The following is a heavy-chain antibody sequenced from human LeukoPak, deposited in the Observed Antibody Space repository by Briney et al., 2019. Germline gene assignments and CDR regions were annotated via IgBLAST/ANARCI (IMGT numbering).Heavy chain of an antibody. V-gene: IGHV3-73*01. CDR3: TTGVGATPYYYYYYMDV. Sequence: TGGSLRLSCAASGFTFSGSAMHWVRQASGKGLEWVGRIRSKANSYATAYAASVKGRFTISRDDSKNTAYLQMNSLKTEDTAVYYCTTGVGATPYYYYYYMDVWGKGTTVTVSS. J-gene: IGHJ6*03. CDR1: GFTFSGSA. CDR2: IRSKANSYAT. D-gene: IGHD1-26*01.